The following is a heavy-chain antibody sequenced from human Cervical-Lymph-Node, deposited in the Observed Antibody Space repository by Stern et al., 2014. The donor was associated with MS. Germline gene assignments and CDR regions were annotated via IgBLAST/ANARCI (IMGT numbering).Heavy chain of an antibody. V-gene: IGHV3-15*01. Sequence: EVQLVESGGGLVKPGGSLRLSCAASGFTFRHAWMSWVRQAPGKGLEWVGRIKSKTDGGTIDYAAPVKGRFTISRDDSKNTLFLQMNSLRTEDTAVYYCSRLNYYDSSGSSYYYYGLGVWGQGTTVTISS. J-gene: IGHJ6*02. D-gene: IGHD3-22*01. CDR1: GFTFRHAW. CDR3: SRLNYYDSSGSSYYYYGLGV. CDR2: IKSKTDGGTI.